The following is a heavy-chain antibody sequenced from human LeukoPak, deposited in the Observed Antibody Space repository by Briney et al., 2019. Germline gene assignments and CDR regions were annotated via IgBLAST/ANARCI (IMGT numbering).Heavy chain of an antibody. Sequence: SETLSLTCTVSGGSLSTYYWSWIRQPPGKGLEWIGYIYNSGSTNYSPSLKSRVTISVDTSKNQFSLELTSATAADTAVYYCARQVDVGCTGTSCYGHGAFHIWGQGTVVTVSS. V-gene: IGHV4-59*08. D-gene: IGHD2-2*01. CDR1: GGSLSTYY. J-gene: IGHJ3*02. CDR3: ARQVDVGCTGTSCYGHGAFHI. CDR2: IYNSGST.